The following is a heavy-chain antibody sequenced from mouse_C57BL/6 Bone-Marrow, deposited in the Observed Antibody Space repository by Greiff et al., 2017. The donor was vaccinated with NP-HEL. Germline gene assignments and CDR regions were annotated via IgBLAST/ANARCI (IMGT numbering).Heavy chain of an antibody. CDR3: ATSSHKHPSFAY. CDR1: GYTFTSYW. V-gene: IGHV1-64*01. J-gene: IGHJ3*01. CDR2: IHPNSGST. Sequence: VQLQQPGAELVKPGASVKLSCKASGYTFTSYWMHWVKQRPGQGLEWIGMIHPNSGSTNYNEKFKSKATLTVDKSSSTAYMQLSSLTSEDSAVYYCATSSHKHPSFAYWGQGTLVTVSA.